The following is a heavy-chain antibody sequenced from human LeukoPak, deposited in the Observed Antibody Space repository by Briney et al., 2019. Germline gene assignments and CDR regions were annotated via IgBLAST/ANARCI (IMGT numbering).Heavy chain of an antibody. V-gene: IGHV4-34*01. D-gene: IGHD3-22*01. CDR3: ASFSYYYDSSGRNGFDP. CDR1: GGSFSGYY. CDR2: INHSGST. J-gene: IGHJ5*02. Sequence: SETLSLTCAVYGGSFSGYYWSWIRQPPGKGLEWIGEINHSGSTNYNPSLKSRVTISVDTSKNQFSLKLSSVTAADTAVYYCASFSYYYDSSGRNGFDPWGQGTLVTVSS.